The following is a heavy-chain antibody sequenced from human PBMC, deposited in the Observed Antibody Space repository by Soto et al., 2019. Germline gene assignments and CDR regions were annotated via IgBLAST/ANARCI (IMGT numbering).Heavy chain of an antibody. V-gene: IGHV3-30*04. CDR3: AREIERLLGY. CDR2: ISYDGRNK. D-gene: IGHD3-3*01. CDR1: GFTFSSYA. J-gene: IGHJ4*02. Sequence: QVQLVESGGGVVQPGRSLRLSCAASGFTFSSYAMHWVRQAPGKGLELVAVISYDGRNKYYEDSVKGRFTISRDNSKNTLYMQMNSLRAEDTGVYYCAREIERLLGYWGQGTLVTVSS.